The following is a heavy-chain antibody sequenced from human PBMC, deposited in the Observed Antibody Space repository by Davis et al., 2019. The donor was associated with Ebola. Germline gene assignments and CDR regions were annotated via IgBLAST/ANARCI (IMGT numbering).Heavy chain of an antibody. CDR2: INHSGST. Sequence: MPSETLSLTCTVSGGSISSYYWSWIRQPPGKGLEWIGEINHSGSTYYNPSLKSRVTISVDTSKNQFSLKLSSVTAADTAVYYCARVYKYSSSWYYDYWGQGTLVTVSS. CDR1: GGSISSYY. J-gene: IGHJ4*02. V-gene: IGHV4-34*01. D-gene: IGHD6-13*01. CDR3: ARVYKYSSSWYYDY.